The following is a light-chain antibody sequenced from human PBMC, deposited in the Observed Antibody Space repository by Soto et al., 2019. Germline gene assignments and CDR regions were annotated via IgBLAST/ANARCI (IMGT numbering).Light chain of an antibody. CDR1: SSNIGSDF. J-gene: IGLJ1*01. CDR2: HNY. V-gene: IGLV1-47*01. Sequence: QSALTQPPSASGTPGQRVTISCSGSSSNIGSDFVYWYQQVPGTAPKLLIYHNYQRPSGVPDRFSGSKSGTSGSLAISDLRSEDEADYYCSAWDDSLRTYVFGAGTKVTVL. CDR3: SAWDDSLRTYV.